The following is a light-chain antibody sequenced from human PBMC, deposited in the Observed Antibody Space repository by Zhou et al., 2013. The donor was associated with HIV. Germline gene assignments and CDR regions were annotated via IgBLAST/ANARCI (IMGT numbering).Light chain of an antibody. J-gene: IGLJ1*01. Sequence: QSALTQPASVSGSPGQSITISCTGTSGDIGRYNSVSWYQLHPGKAPKLMIYDVTNRPSGISNRFSGSKSGNTASLTISGLQADDEADYYCSSYTGSGPYVFGTGTKVTVL. CDR3: SSYTGSGPYV. CDR2: DVT. CDR1: SGDIGRYNS. V-gene: IGLV2-14*03.